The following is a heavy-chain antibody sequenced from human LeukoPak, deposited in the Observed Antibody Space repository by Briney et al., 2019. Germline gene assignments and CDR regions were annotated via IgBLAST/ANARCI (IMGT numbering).Heavy chain of an antibody. Sequence: PGESLRLSCAASGFTFSAYAMNWVRQGPGKGLEWVSGISGSGGSTFYADSVKGRFTISRVNSKNTVYLQMNSLRAEDTAVYYCTRRAAVVVSKSYFYYMDVWGKGITVTVSS. CDR2: ISGSGGST. J-gene: IGHJ6*03. D-gene: IGHD3-22*01. CDR3: TRRAAVVVSKSYFYYMDV. V-gene: IGHV3-23*01. CDR1: GFTFSAYA.